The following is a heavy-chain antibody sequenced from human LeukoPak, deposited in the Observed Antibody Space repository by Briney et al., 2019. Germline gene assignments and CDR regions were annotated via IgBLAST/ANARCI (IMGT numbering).Heavy chain of an antibody. V-gene: IGHV3-48*01. CDR3: VREAVSSSWNNWYFDL. D-gene: IGHD6-13*01. Sequence: GGSLRLSCAASGFTFSSYSMNWVRQAPGKGLEWVSYISSSSSTIYYADSVKGRFTISRDNAKNSLYLQMNSLRAEDTAVYYCVREAVSSSWNNWYFDLWGRGTLVTVSS. J-gene: IGHJ2*01. CDR2: ISSSSSTI. CDR1: GFTFSSYS.